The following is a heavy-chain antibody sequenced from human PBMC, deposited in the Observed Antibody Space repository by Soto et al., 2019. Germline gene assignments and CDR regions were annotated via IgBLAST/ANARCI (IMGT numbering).Heavy chain of an antibody. D-gene: IGHD3-10*01. V-gene: IGHV3-23*01. CDR1: GVTFRGYA. J-gene: IGHJ6*02. CDR3: ANDDYGSGSYYGAYYYYYGMDV. CDR2: ISGSGGST. Sequence: GGFLRLLCGASGVTFRGYAISWILQATGKGLEWVSAISGSGGSTYYADSVKGRFTISRDNSKNTLYLQMNSLRAEDTAVYYCANDDYGSGSYYGAYYYYYGMDVWGQGTTVTVSS.